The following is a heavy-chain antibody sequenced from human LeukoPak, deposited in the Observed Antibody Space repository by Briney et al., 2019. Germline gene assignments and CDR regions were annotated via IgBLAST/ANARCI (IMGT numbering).Heavy chain of an antibody. CDR2: INHSGST. V-gene: IGHV4-34*01. Sequence: SETLSLTCAVYGGSFGGYYWSWIRQPPGKGLEWIGEINHSGSTNYNPSLKSRVTISVDTSKNQFSLKLSSVTAADTAVYYCARRGTEYYDSSGYYRTHFDYWGQGTLVTVSS. CDR1: GGSFGGYY. CDR3: ARRGTEYYDSSGYYRTHFDY. D-gene: IGHD3-22*01. J-gene: IGHJ4*02.